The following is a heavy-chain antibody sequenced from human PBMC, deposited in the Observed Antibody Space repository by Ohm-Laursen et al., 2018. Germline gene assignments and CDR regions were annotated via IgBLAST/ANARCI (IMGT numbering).Heavy chain of an antibody. Sequence: SETLSLTCAVYGGSFSGYYWSWIRQPPGKGLEWIGEINHSGSTNYNPSLKSRVTISVDTSKNQFSLKLSSVTAADTAVYYCARHCTNGVCPWGQGTMVTVSS. CDR3: ARHCTNGVCP. CDR2: INHSGST. V-gene: IGHV4-34*01. J-gene: IGHJ3*01. CDR1: GGSFSGYY. D-gene: IGHD2-8*01.